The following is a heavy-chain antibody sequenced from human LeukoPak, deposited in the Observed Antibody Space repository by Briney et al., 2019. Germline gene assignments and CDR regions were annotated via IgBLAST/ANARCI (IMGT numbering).Heavy chain of an antibody. D-gene: IGHD5-24*01. Sequence: SETLSLTCTVSGVSVSSGSYYWSWIRQPPGKGLEWIGYIYYSGSTNYNPSLKSRVTISVDTSKNQFSLKLSSVTAADTAVYYCASLRRDGYNYYDYWGQGTLVTVSS. CDR3: ASLRRDGYNYYDY. CDR2: IYYSGST. J-gene: IGHJ4*02. CDR1: GVSVSSGSYY. V-gene: IGHV4-61*01.